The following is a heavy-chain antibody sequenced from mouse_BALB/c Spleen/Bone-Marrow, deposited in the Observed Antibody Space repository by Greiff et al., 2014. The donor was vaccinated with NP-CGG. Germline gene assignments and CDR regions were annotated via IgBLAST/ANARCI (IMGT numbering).Heavy chain of an antibody. CDR1: GFSLTSYG. CDR2: IWAGGST. V-gene: IGHV2-9*02. CDR3: ARDYDGSSDFDY. Sequence: QVQLQQPGPGLVAPSQSLSITCTVSGFSLTSYGVHWVRQPPGKGLEWLGVIWAGGSTNYNSALMSRLSISKDNSKSQVFLKMNSLQAEDTAMYCCARDYDGSSDFDYWGQGATRTVSS. D-gene: IGHD1-1*01. J-gene: IGHJ2*01.